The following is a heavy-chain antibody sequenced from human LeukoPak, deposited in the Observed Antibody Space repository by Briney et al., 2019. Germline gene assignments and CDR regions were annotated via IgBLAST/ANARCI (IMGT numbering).Heavy chain of an antibody. CDR1: GFTFSHAW. V-gene: IGHV3-23*01. J-gene: IGHJ4*02. Sequence: GGSLRLSCATSGFTFSHAWMNWVRQAPGKGLEWVSSVSGSGDDTYYADSVKGRFIISRDNSKTTMYLQMNSLRADDTAVYYCAKSYNNPTVAIRVRGVIPYFDSWGQGSLVTVSS. D-gene: IGHD3-10*01. CDR2: VSGSGDDT. CDR3: AKSYNNPTVAIRVRGVIPYFDS.